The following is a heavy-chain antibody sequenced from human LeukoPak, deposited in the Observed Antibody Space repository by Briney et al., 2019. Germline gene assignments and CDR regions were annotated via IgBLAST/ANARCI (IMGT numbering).Heavy chain of an antibody. J-gene: IGHJ4*02. CDR3: ARRHSSGNFDFDY. D-gene: IGHD6-19*01. CDR2: IYPGDSDT. CDR1: GYSFTSYW. V-gene: IGHV5-51*01. Sequence: HGESLRISCKGSGYSFTSYWIGWVRQMPGKGLEWMGIIYPGDSDTRYSPSFQGQVTISADKSISTAYLQWSSLKASDTAMYYCARRHSSGNFDFDYWGQGTLVTVSS.